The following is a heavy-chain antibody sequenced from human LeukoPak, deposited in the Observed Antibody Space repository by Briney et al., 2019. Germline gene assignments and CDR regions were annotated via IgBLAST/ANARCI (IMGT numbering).Heavy chain of an antibody. CDR3: AREVRSGGALYNWFDP. CDR1: GGTFSSYA. J-gene: IGHJ5*02. CDR2: IIPIFGTA. Sequence: ASVKVSCRASGGTFSSYAISWVRQAPGQGLEWMGGIIPIFGTANYAQKFQGRVTITTDESTSTAYMELSSLRSEDTAVYYCAREVRSGGALYNWFDPWGQGTLVTVSS. D-gene: IGHD1-26*01. V-gene: IGHV1-69*05.